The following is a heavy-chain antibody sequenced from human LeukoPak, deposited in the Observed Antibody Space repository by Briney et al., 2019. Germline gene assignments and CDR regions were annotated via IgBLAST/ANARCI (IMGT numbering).Heavy chain of an antibody. CDR3: AKDTHYDFWSGPDY. Sequence: PGRSLRLSCAASGFTFDDYAMHWVRQAPGKGLEWVSLISWDGGSTYYADSVKGRFTISRDNSKNSLYLQMNSLRAEDTALYYCAKDTHYDFWSGPDYWGQGTLVTVSS. CDR1: GFTFDDYA. D-gene: IGHD3-3*01. J-gene: IGHJ4*02. CDR2: ISWDGGST. V-gene: IGHV3-43D*03.